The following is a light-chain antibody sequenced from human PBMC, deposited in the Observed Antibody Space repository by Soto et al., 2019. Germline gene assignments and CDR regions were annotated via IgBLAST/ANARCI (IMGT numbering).Light chain of an antibody. V-gene: IGKV1-5*01. CDR2: DAS. Sequence: IHMTQSPSTVSASVLDTVTITFLASQTISGWLAWYQQRPGKAPNLLIFDASTLESGVPSRFSGSGSGTTFTLTISSLQSDDFAAYYCQQSYSAPITFGQGTRLEIK. CDR1: QTISGW. CDR3: QQSYSAPIT. J-gene: IGKJ5*01.